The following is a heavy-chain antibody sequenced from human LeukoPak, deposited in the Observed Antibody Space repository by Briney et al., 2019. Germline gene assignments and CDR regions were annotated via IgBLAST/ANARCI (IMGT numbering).Heavy chain of an antibody. V-gene: IGHV4-59*08. Sequence: SETLSLTCSVSGGSICSDYWSWVRQPPGKGLEWIGYINYSGSTNSNPSLKSRVTISVDTSKNQFSLKLSSVTAADTAVYYCARHRPGERRFDPWGQGTLVTVSS. D-gene: IGHD3-16*01. CDR2: INYSGST. J-gene: IGHJ5*02. CDR1: GGSICSDY. CDR3: ARHRPGERRFDP.